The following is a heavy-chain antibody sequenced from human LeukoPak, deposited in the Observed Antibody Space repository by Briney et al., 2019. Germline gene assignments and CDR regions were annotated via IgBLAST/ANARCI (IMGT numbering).Heavy chain of an antibody. V-gene: IGHV1-69*04. J-gene: IGHJ4*02. CDR1: GGTFSSYA. D-gene: IGHD6-13*01. Sequence: GSSVNVSCKASGGTFSSYAISWVRQAPGQGLEWMGRIIPILGIANYAQKFQGRVTITADKSTSTAYMELSSLRSEDTAVYYCARGPGIAAAGESDYWGQGTLVTASS. CDR3: ARGPGIAAAGESDY. CDR2: IIPILGIA.